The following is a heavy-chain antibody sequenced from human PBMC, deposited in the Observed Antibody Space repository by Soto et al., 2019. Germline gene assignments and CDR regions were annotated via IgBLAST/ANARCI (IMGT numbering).Heavy chain of an antibody. D-gene: IGHD2-15*01. Sequence: GGSLRLSCAASGFTFSSYAMSWVRQAPGKGLEWVSAISGSGGSTYYADSVKGRFTISRDNSKNTLYLQMNSLRAEDTAVYYCAKDHTPVVVAAAYYYYYGMDVWGQGTTVTVSS. CDR3: AKDHTPVVVAAAYYYYYGMDV. J-gene: IGHJ6*02. V-gene: IGHV3-23*01. CDR2: ISGSGGST. CDR1: GFTFSSYA.